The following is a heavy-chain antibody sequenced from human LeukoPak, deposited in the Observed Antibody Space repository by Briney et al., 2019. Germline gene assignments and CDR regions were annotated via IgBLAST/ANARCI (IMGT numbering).Heavy chain of an antibody. D-gene: IGHD1-26*01. CDR2: IIPIFGTA. J-gene: IGHJ4*02. CDR1: GGTFSSYA. CDR3: ARGEYSGSCR. V-gene: IGHV1-69*13. Sequence: VASVKVSCKASGGTFSSYAISWVRQAPGQGLEWMGGIIPIFGTANYAQKFQGRVTITADESTSTAYMELSSLRSEDTAVYYCARGEYSGSCRWGQGTLVTVSS.